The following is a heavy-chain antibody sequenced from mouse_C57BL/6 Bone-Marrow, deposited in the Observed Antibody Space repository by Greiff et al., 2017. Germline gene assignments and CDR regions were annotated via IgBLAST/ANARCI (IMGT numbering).Heavy chain of an antibody. CDR1: GYTFTNYG. V-gene: IGHV1-63*01. CDR3: SRGGGARDY. J-gene: IGHJ4*01. Sequence: QVQLVQSGAELVRPGTSVKMSCTASGYTFTNYGIGWAKQRPGHGLEWIGDIYPGGGYTNYNEKFQGKATLTADKSSSTAYMQLSSLNSEDSAISDCSRGGGARDYWGRGTCVTVSA. CDR2: IYPGGGYT.